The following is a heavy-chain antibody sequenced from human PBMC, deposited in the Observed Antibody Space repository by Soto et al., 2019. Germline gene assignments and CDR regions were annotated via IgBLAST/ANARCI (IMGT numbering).Heavy chain of an antibody. CDR3: VRERGLSSFYGMDV. Sequence: GSLRFSCAASGFTLSSYSMNWVRQASGKGLEWVASISSSSTHIYYADSVKGRFTISRDNARNSLYLQMNSLRAEDTAVYYCVRERGLSSFYGMDVWGQGTTVTVSS. CDR1: GFTLSSYS. V-gene: IGHV3-21*01. J-gene: IGHJ6*02. CDR2: ISSSSTHI. D-gene: IGHD2-21*02.